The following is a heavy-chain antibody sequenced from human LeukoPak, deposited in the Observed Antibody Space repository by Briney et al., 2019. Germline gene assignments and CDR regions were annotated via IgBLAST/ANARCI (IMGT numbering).Heavy chain of an antibody. Sequence: GGSLRLSCAASGFSFSIYWMSWIRQTPGKGLEYVANIESNGGDKYYVDSVKGRFTISRDNAKNSLFLQMNSLTAEDTAVYYCAKLPFGELWELGFDYWGQGTLVAVSS. CDR2: IESNGGDK. J-gene: IGHJ4*02. CDR3: AKLPFGELWELGFDY. V-gene: IGHV3-7*01. CDR1: GFSFSIYW. D-gene: IGHD3-10*01.